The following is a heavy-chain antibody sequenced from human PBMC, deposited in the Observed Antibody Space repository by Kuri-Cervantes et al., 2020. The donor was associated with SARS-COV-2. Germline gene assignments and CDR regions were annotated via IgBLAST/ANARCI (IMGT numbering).Heavy chain of an antibody. Sequence: SETLSLTCTVSGGSISSFTYYWDRIRQPPGKGLEWVGSISSNGNTYYNPSLKSRLTTSVDTSKNQFSLKLNSVTAADTAVYYCARDRGAFWGMGDYWGQGTLVTVSS. CDR3: ARDRGAFWGMGDY. CDR2: ISSNGNT. CDR1: GGSISSFTYY. V-gene: IGHV4-39*07. D-gene: IGHD3-10*01. J-gene: IGHJ4*02.